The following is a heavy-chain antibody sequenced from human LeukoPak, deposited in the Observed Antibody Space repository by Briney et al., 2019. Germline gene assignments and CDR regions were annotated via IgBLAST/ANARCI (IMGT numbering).Heavy chain of an antibody. Sequence: SETLSLTCTVSGDSISSSSYYWGWIRQPPGKGLEWIGSIFHSGSTYYNPSLKSRVTISVDTSKNQFSLKLSSVTAADTAVYYCARGRYSSSWSKIPTPFDPWGQGTLVTVSS. V-gene: IGHV4-39*07. CDR3: ARGRYSSSWSKIPTPFDP. J-gene: IGHJ5*02. CDR2: IFHSGST. D-gene: IGHD6-13*01. CDR1: GDSISSSSYY.